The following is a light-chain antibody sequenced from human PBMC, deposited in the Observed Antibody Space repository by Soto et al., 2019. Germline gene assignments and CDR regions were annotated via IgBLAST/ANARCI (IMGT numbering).Light chain of an antibody. CDR2: NVS. CDR1: SSDIGAHTY. V-gene: IGLV2-14*01. J-gene: IGLJ2*01. CDR3: SSYAGGFVV. Sequence: QYALTQPASVSGSPGQSITISCTGTSSDIGAHTYVSWFHQHPAKVPKVIMYNVSTCPSGISDRFSGSKSGNKASLTISGLQGEDEADYYCSSYAGGFVVFGGGTKVTVL.